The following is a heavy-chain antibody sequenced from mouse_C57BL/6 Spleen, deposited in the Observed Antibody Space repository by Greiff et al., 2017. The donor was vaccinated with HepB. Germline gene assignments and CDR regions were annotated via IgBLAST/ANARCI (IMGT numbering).Heavy chain of an antibody. V-gene: IGHV1-52*01. CDR1: GYTFTSYW. J-gene: IGHJ2*01. CDR2: IDPSDSET. Sequence: QVQLQQPGAELVRPGSSVKLSCKASGYTFTSYWMHWVKQRPIQGLEWIGNIDPSDSETHYNQKFKDKATLTVDKSSSTAYMQLSSLTSEDSAVYYCARTGITTVAYLDDWGQGTTLTVSS. CDR3: ARTGITTVAYLDD. D-gene: IGHD1-1*01.